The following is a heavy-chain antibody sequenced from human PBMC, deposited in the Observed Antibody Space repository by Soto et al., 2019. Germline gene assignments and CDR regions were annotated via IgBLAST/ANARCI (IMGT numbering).Heavy chain of an antibody. Sequence: GGSLRLSCAASGFTLISYVMQWVRQVPGKGLVWVSRINHDGTAISYADSVKGRFTISRDNAKNTLYLQMNSLRAEDTAVYYCVRDSNWAFDTWGQGTLVTVSS. CDR2: INHDGTAI. CDR3: VRDSNWAFDT. D-gene: IGHD3-3*02. J-gene: IGHJ5*02. V-gene: IGHV3-74*01. CDR1: GFTLISYV.